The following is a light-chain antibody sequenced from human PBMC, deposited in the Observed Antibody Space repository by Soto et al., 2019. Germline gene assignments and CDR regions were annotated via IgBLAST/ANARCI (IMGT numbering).Light chain of an antibody. Sequence: EVVLTQSPGTLSFSPLEIATLSFSASQSVTSSYLAWYQQKPGQAPRLLIYGASSRATGIPDRFSGSGSGTDFTLTISRLEPEDFAVYYCQQYGSSPPWKFGQGTKVDIK. V-gene: IGKV3-20*01. J-gene: IGKJ1*01. CDR1: QSVTSSY. CDR3: QQYGSSPPWK. CDR2: GAS.